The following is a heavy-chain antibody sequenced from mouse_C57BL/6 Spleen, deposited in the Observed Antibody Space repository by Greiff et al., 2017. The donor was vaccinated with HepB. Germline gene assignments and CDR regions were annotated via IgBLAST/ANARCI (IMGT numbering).Heavy chain of an antibody. V-gene: IGHV1-82*01. D-gene: IGHD1-1*01. Sequence: VKLMESGPELVKPGASVKISCKASGYAFSSSWMNWVKQRPGKGLEWIGRIYPGDGDTNYNGKFKGKATLTADKSSSTAYMQLSSLTSEDSAVYFCARRFGTTVVAKGAMDYWGQGTSVTVSS. CDR1: GYAFSSSW. CDR2: IYPGDGDT. CDR3: ARRFGTTVVAKGAMDY. J-gene: IGHJ4*01.